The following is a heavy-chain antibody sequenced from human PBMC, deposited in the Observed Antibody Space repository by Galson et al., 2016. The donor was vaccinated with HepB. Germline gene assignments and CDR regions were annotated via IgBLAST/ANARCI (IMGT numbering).Heavy chain of an antibody. CDR3: ARQSPHYTGSGSALGVDV. CDR2: IYPSDSDT. V-gene: IGHV5-51*01. CDR1: GDTFSRYW. Sequence: QSGAEVKKPGESLKISCKASGDTFSRYWIAWVRQMPGKGLEWVGIIYPSDSDTRYSPSFQGQVTISADKSVSTAYLQWSGLKASDTAMYYCARQSPHYTGSGSALGVDVWGQGTTVTVS. J-gene: IGHJ6*02. D-gene: IGHD3-10*01.